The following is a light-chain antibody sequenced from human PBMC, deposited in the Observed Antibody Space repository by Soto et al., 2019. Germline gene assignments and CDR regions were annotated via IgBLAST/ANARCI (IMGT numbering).Light chain of an antibody. CDR1: QGISSY. V-gene: IGKV1-9*01. Sequence: IQLTQSPSSLSASVGDRVTITCRASQGISSYLAWYQQKPGKAPKLLIYAASTLQRGVPSRFSGSGSGTDFTLTISSLQPEDFATYYCQQLNSYPPGLTFGGGTKVEIK. CDR3: QQLNSYPPGLT. CDR2: AAS. J-gene: IGKJ4*01.